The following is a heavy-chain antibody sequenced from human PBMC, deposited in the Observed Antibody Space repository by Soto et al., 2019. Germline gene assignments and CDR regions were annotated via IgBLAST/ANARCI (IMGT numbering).Heavy chain of an antibody. Sequence: VQLRQSGAEVQKPGSSVKVSCKASGGTFSSHSINWVRQAPGQGLEWMGGVISLFGTANYAHNFKGRVTITADQSTSTAYMELNSLRSDDTAVYYCAREVGYGDFSAALLDWGQGTLVTVSS. CDR1: GGTFSSHS. CDR2: VISLFGTA. D-gene: IGHD4-17*01. CDR3: AREVGYGDFSAALLD. V-gene: IGHV1-69*01. J-gene: IGHJ4*02.